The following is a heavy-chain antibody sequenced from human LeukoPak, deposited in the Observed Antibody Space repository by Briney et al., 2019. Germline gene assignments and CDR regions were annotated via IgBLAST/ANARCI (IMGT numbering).Heavy chain of an antibody. CDR1: GGSISSGSYY. D-gene: IGHD5-24*01. V-gene: IGHV4-61*02. CDR3: ASARDGYNWSY. Sequence: SETLSLTCTVSGGSISSGSYYWSWIRQPAGKGLEWIGRIYTSGSTNYNPSLKIRVTISVDTSKNQFSLKLSSVTAADTAVYYCASARDGYNWSYWGQGTLVTVSS. J-gene: IGHJ4*02. CDR2: IYTSGST.